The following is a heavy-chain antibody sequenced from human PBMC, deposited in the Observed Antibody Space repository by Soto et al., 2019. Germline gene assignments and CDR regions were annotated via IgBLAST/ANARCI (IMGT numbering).Heavy chain of an antibody. CDR3: AKDFTHPFDY. CDR1: GFTFSSYA. Sequence: GGSLRLSCAASGFTFSSYAMSWVRQGPGKGLEWVSAISGSGDSTYYADSVKGRFTTSRDNSKDTLHLQMNSLRADDTAVYYCAKDFTHPFDYWGQGTVVTVSS. V-gene: IGHV3-23*01. CDR2: ISGSGDST. J-gene: IGHJ4*02.